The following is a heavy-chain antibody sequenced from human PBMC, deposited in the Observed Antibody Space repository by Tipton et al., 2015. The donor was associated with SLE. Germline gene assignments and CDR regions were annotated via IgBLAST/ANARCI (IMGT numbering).Heavy chain of an antibody. Sequence: TLSLTCTVSGGSISSHYWSWIRQPPGKGLEWIGYISYSETTNYNPSPKSRVTTPVDTSKNQFSLKLRSVTAADTAVYYCAGAWQGYCSGGTCYVLDYWGQGTLVTVSS. J-gene: IGHJ4*02. V-gene: IGHV4-59*11. CDR3: AGAWQGYCSGGTCYVLDY. CDR2: ISYSETT. CDR1: GGSISSHY. D-gene: IGHD2-15*01.